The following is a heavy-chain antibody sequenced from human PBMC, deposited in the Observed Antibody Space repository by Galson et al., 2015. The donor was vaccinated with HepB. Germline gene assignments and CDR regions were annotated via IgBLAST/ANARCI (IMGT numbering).Heavy chain of an antibody. Sequence: SLRLSCAASGFTFDDYGMHWVRQAPGKGLEGVSGISGNSDTTAYADSVKGRFTISRDNAKNSLYLQMNSLRTEDTAFYYCVTGSFDIWGQGTMVTVSS. J-gene: IGHJ3*02. V-gene: IGHV3-9*01. CDR3: VTGSFDI. CDR1: GFTFDDYG. CDR2: ISGNSDTT.